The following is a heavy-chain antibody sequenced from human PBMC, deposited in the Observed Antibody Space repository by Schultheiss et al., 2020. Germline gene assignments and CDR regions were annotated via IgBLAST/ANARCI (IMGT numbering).Heavy chain of an antibody. D-gene: IGHD6-19*01. Sequence: SETLSLTCTGSGGSISSYYWSWIRQAPGKGLEWIGRIYTSGSTNYNPSLKSRVTISVDTSKNQFSLKLSSVTAADTAVYYCARFSRYSSGWYGLYGYWGQGTLVTVSS. CDR2: IYTSGST. CDR3: ARFSRYSSGWYGLYGY. CDR1: GGSISSYY. J-gene: IGHJ4*02. V-gene: IGHV4-4*07.